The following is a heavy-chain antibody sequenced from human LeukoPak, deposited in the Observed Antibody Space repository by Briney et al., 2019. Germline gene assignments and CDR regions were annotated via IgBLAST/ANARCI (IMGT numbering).Heavy chain of an antibody. CDR1: GYTFTSYG. Sequence: GASVKVSCKASGYTFTSYGISWVRQAPGQGLEWMGGIIPIFGTANYAQKFQGRVTITTDESTSTAYMELSSLRSEDTAVYYCAREYGVASFDYWGQGTLVTVSS. CDR2: IIPIFGTA. J-gene: IGHJ4*02. D-gene: IGHD3-10*01. CDR3: AREYGVASFDY. V-gene: IGHV1-69*05.